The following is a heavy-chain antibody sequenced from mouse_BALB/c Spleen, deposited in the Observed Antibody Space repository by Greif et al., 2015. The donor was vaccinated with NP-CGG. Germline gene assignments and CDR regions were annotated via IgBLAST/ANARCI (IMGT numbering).Heavy chain of an antibody. CDR3: AREGLLRSLYYFDY. J-gene: IGHJ2*01. V-gene: IGHV5-4*02. Sequence: EVQGVESGGGLVKPGGSLKLSCAASGFTFSDYYMYWVRQTPEKRLEWVATISDGGSYTYYPDSVKGRFTISRDNAKNNLYLQMSSLKSEDTAMYYCAREGLLRSLYYFDYWGQGTTLTVSS. CDR2: ISDGGSYT. CDR1: GFTFSDYY. D-gene: IGHD1-1*01.